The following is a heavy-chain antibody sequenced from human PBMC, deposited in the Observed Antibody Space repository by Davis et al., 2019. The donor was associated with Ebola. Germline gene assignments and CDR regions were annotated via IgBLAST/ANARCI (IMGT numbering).Heavy chain of an antibody. D-gene: IGHD3-22*01. J-gene: IGHJ4*02. CDR2: INWNSATI. CDR1: GFNFGDYG. Sequence: GGSLRLSCTGSGFNFGDYGMSWVRHVPGKGLEWLCGINWNSATIRYGDSVKGRSIISRDNAKTSLYLQLNSLRVDDTAVYFCARDGPNYDVDYWGQGTLVTVSA. V-gene: IGHV3-20*04. CDR3: ARDGPNYDVDY.